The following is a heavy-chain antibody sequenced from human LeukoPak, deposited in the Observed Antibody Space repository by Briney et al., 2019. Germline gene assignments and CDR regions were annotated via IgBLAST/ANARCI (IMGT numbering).Heavy chain of an antibody. J-gene: IGHJ6*02. CDR1: GGSISSYY. Sequence: SETLSLTCTVSGGSISSYYWSWIRQPPGKGLEWIGYIYYSGSTNYNPSLKSRVTISVDTSKNQFSLKLSSVTAADTAVYYCARRSLRNYYYGMDVWGQGTTVTVSS. CDR3: ARRSLRNYYYGMDV. CDR2: IYYSGST. V-gene: IGHV4-59*08.